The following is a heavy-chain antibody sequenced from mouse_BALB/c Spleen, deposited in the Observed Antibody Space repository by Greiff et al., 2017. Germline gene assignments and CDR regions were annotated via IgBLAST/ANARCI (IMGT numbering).Heavy chain of an antibody. J-gene: IGHJ4*01. D-gene: IGHD3-1*01. CDR3: ARSGLSYYYAMDY. CDR1: GFTFSSFG. V-gene: IGHV5-17*02. CDR2: ISSGSSTI. Sequence: EVKLVESGGGLVQPGGSRKLSCAASGFTFSSFGMHWVRQAPEKGLEWVAYISSGSSTIYYADTVKGRFTISRDNPKNTLFLQMTSLRSEDTAMYYCARSGLSYYYAMDYWGQGTSVTVSS.